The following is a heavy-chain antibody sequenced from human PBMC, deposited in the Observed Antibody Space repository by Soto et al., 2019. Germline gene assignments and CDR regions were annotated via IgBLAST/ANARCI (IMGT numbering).Heavy chain of an antibody. CDR2: IIPMFSTP. J-gene: IGHJ6*02. V-gene: IGHV1-69*13. Sequence: ASVKVSCKASGGNFRSEAISWVRQAPGPGLEWMGRIIPMFSTPLYPPELQGRVTIIADESTTTVYMEMRGLTYDATAVYYCARAQFSDILTAGDHPFDVWGQGTSVTVSS. D-gene: IGHD3-9*01. CDR1: GGNFRSEA. CDR3: ARAQFSDILTAGDHPFDV.